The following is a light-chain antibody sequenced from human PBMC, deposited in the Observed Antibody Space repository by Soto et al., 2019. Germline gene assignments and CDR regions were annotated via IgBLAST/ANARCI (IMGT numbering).Light chain of an antibody. CDR1: QSVSSTY. Sequence: EIVLTQSPGTLSLSPGEKATLSCRASQSVSSTYLAWYRQKPGQAPRLLIYRASSRAIGIPDRFSGSGSGTDFTLTISRLEPEDFAVYYCHQYGSSRHTFGQGTKVEIK. V-gene: IGKV3-20*01. CDR2: RAS. CDR3: HQYGSSRHT. J-gene: IGKJ2*01.